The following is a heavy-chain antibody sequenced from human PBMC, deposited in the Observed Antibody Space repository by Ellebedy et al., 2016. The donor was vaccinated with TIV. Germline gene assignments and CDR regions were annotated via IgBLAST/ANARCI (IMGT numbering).Heavy chain of an antibody. J-gene: IGHJ5*02. CDR1: GFTFSSYD. CDR2: ISGSASVT. Sequence: GESLKISCAVSGFTFSSYDMNWVRQAPGKGLEWVSYISGSASVTAYADSVKGRFTISRDNARTSLYLQMNSLRVDDTAMYYCARSYGARTSGPWGQGTLVTVSS. CDR3: ARSYGARTSGP. V-gene: IGHV3-48*03. D-gene: IGHD3-16*01.